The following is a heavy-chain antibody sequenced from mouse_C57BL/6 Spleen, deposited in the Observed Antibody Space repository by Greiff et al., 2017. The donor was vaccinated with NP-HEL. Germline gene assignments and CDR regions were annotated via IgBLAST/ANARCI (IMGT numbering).Heavy chain of an antibody. CDR1: GFTFSSYA. CDR2: ISDGGSYT. CDR3: ARDLIYYDDDVGFDY. V-gene: IGHV5-4*01. J-gene: IGHJ2*01. Sequence: VVESGGGLVKPGGSLKLSCAASGFTFSSYAMSWVRQTPEKRLEWLATISDGGSYTYYPDNVKGRLTITRENAKNNLYLEMSHLKSEDTAIYYGARDLIYYDDDVGFDYWGQGTTLTVSS. D-gene: IGHD2-4*01.